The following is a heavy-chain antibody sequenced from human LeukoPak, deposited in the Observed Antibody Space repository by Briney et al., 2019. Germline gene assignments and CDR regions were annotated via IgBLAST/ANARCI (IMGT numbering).Heavy chain of an antibody. Sequence: SETLSLTCAVYGGSFSGYYWSWIRQPPGKGLEWIGEINHSGSTNYNPSLKSRVTISVDTSKNQFSLKLSSVTAADTAVYYCARRGDLPFDHWGQGTLVTVSS. J-gene: IGHJ4*02. CDR3: ARRGDLPFDH. CDR2: INHSGST. CDR1: GGSFSGYY. V-gene: IGHV4-34*01.